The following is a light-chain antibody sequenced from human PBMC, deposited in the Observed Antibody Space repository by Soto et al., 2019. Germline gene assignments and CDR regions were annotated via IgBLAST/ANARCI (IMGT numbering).Light chain of an antibody. V-gene: IGLV6-57*04. CDR1: SGSIASNY. CDR2: EDN. CDR3: QSYDSSNHVV. J-gene: IGLJ2*01. Sequence: NFMLTQPHSVSESPGKTVTISRTRSSGSIASNYVQWYQQRPGSAPTTVIYEDNQRPSGVPDRFSGSIDSSSNSASLTISGLKTEDEADYYCQSYDSSNHVVFGGGTKVTVL.